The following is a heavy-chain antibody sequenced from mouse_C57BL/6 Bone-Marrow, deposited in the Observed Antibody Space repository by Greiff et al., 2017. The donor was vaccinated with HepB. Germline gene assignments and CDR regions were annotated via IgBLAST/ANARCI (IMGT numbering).Heavy chain of an antibody. Sequence: VKLQESGAELVRPGASVTLSCKASGYTFTDYEMHWVKQTPVHGLEWIGAIDPETGGTAYNQKFKGKAILTADKSSSTAYMELRSLTSEDSAVYYCTRSGVLRFDYWGQGTTLTVSS. CDR2: IDPETGGT. J-gene: IGHJ2*01. CDR1: GYTFTDYE. V-gene: IGHV1-15*01. D-gene: IGHD1-1*01. CDR3: TRSGVLRFDY.